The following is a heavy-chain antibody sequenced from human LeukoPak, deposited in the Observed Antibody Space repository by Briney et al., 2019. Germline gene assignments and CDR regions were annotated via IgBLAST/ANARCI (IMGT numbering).Heavy chain of an antibody. CDR1: GFTFTDYY. CDR2: ISNRGGSI. CDR3: AKEMKNNFDY. D-gene: IGHD2/OR15-2a*01. Sequence: GGSLRLSCAASGFTFTDYYMSWIRQAPGKGLEWVSYISNRGGSIDYADSVKGRFTISRDNSKNTVYLQMNSLRAADTAAYYCAKEMKNNFDYWGQGTLVTVSS. V-gene: IGHV3-11*01. J-gene: IGHJ4*02.